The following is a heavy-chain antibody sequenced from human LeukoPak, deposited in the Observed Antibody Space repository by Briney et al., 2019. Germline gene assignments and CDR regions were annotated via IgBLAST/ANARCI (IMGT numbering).Heavy chain of an antibody. CDR1: GGSISGYY. D-gene: IGHD5-18*01. Sequence: SETLSLTCTVSGGSISGYYWSWIRQPPGKGLEWIGEINHSGSTNYNPSLKSRVTISVDTSKNQFSLKLSSVTAADTAVYYCARLDTAMDPFDYWGQGTLVTVSS. CDR3: ARLDTAMDPFDY. V-gene: IGHV4-34*01. CDR2: INHSGST. J-gene: IGHJ4*02.